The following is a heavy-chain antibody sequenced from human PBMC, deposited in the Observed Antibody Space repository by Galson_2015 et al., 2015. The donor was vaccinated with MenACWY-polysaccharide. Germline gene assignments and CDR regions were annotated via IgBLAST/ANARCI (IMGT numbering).Heavy chain of an antibody. D-gene: IGHD3-16*01. CDR2: ISSSSSTI. Sequence: SLRLSCAASGFTFSSYSMNWVRQAPGKGLEWVSYISSSSSTIYYADSVKGRFTISKDNAKNSLYLQMNSLRDEDTAVYYCARAALIKGHWFDPWGQGTLVTVSS. CDR3: ARAALIKGHWFDP. V-gene: IGHV3-48*02. CDR1: GFTFSSYS. J-gene: IGHJ5*02.